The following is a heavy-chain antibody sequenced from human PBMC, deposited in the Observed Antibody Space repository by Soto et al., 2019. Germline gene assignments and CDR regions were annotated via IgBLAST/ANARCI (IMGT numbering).Heavy chain of an antibody. CDR3: AKAYFVWSSEQPYYFDY. V-gene: IGHV3-23*01. CDR1: GFTFSNYA. J-gene: IGHJ4*02. CDR2: ISGSGGRS. Sequence: EVQLLDSGGGLVQPGGSLRLSCAASGFTFSNYAMTWVRQGPGKGQEWVSGISGSGGRSYYADSVKGRFTISRDNSKSTLYLQMNSLRAEDTAVYYCAKAYFVWSSEQPYYFDYWGQGTLVTVSS. D-gene: IGHD3-16*01.